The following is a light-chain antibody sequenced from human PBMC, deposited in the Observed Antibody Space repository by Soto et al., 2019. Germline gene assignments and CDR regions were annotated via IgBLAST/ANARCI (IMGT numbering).Light chain of an antibody. CDR3: SSYAGSNNLL. CDR1: SSDVGGYNY. J-gene: IGLJ1*01. Sequence: QSVLTQPPSASGSPGQSVTISCTGTSSDVGGYNYVSWYQHHPGKAPKLMIYEVNKRPSEVPDRFSASKSGNTASLTVSGLQAEDEADYYCSSYAGSNNLLFGTGTKVTVL. V-gene: IGLV2-8*01. CDR2: EVN.